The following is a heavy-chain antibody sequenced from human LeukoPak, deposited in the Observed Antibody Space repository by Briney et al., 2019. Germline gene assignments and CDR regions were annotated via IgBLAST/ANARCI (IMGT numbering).Heavy chain of an antibody. CDR2: IYFTGST. CDR3: ARHCASGTCAFDI. D-gene: IGHD6-13*01. Sequence: SSETLSLTCTVSGGSISTYCWSWIRQPPGRGLEWIGYIYFTGSTNYNPSLQSRVTISVDTSKNQFSLKLTSVTAADTAVYYCARHCASGTCAFDIWGQGTMVTVSS. V-gene: IGHV4-59*08. J-gene: IGHJ3*02. CDR1: GGSISTYC.